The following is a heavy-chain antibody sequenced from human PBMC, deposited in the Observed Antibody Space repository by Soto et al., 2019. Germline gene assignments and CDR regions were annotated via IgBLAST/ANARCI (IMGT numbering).Heavy chain of an antibody. CDR1: GGSISRSSYC. CDR2: IYYSGST. V-gene: IGHV4-39*01. J-gene: IGHJ6*02. CDR3: ARHLHSSGWYFTVGTYYYYYYGMDV. D-gene: IGHD6-19*01. Sequence: PSETLSLTCTVSGGSISRSSYCWGWIRQPPGKGLEWIGRIYYSGSTYYNPSLKSRVTISVDTSKNQFSLKLSSVTAADTAVYYCARHLHSSGWYFTVGTYYYYYYGMDVWGQGTTVS.